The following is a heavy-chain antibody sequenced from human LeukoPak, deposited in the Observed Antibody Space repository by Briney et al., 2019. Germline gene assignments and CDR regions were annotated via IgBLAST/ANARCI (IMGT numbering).Heavy chain of an antibody. J-gene: IGHJ4*02. CDR2: IYYSGST. Sequence: SETLSLTCTVSGGSISSHYWSWIRQPPGKGLEWIGYIYYSGSTNYNPSLKSRVTISADTSKNQFSLKLSSVTAADTAVYYCARESAGMSYFDYWGQGTLVTVSS. V-gene: IGHV4-59*11. CDR3: ARESAGMSYFDY. CDR1: GGSISSHY.